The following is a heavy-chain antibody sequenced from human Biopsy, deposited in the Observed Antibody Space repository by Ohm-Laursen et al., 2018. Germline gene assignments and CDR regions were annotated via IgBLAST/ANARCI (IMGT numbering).Heavy chain of an antibody. D-gene: IGHD3-9*01. CDR3: ARDETGSSVFGPYYYGMDV. CDR1: GYSFTKYY. V-gene: IGHV1-46*01. CDR2: INPTGGTT. J-gene: IGHJ6*02. Sequence: VASVKVSCKLSGYSFTKYYINWVRQAPGQGLEWMGIINPTGGTTSYAGKFQGRVTLTRDTSTGTVYLELNSLIYEDTALYYCARDETGSSVFGPYYYGMDVWGQGTTVTVSS.